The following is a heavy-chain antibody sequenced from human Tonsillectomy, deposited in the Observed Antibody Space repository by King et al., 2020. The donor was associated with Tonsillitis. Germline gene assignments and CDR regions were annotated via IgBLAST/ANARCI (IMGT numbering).Heavy chain of an antibody. CDR2: ILYSGCT. CDR1: GGSISSTSFY. Sequence: QLQESGPGLVKPSETLSLTCTVSGGSISSTSFYWGWIRQPPGKGLEWIGSILYSGCTYYDPSLKSRVTISVDTSKNQFSLKLSSVTAADTAVYYCARHRLLNWFDRWGKGTLVTVSS. V-gene: IGHV4-39*01. J-gene: IGHJ5*02. D-gene: IGHD2/OR15-2a*01. CDR3: ARHRLLNWFDR.